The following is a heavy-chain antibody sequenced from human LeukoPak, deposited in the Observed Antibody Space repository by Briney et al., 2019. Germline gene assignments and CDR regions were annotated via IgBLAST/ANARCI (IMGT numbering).Heavy chain of an antibody. V-gene: IGHV4-39*01. D-gene: IGHD1-26*01. Sequence: SETLSLTCFVSGDSIGHTSYYWTWIRQPPGKGLEWIGSIHYSGRPYYFPSLKSRVTISVDTSKDQFSLKLTSVTAADTAVYYCARRGRGPYLDYWGQGTLVTVSS. J-gene: IGHJ4*02. CDR1: GDSIGHTSYY. CDR2: IHYSGRP. CDR3: ARRGRGPYLDY.